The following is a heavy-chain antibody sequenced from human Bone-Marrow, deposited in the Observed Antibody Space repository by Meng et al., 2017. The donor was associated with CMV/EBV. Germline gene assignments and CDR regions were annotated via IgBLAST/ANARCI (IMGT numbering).Heavy chain of an antibody. CDR2: ISNSGTI. CDR3: ARSKALTLLDY. J-gene: IGHJ4*02. Sequence: GGSLRLSCEASGFIFSRAELAWVRQAPGKGLEWTSYISNSGTIYYADSVQGRSTISRDNDKNLIYLQINSLRAEDTAVYYCARSKALTLLDYWGRGTLVTVSS. CDR1: GFIFSRAE. V-gene: IGHV3-48*03. D-gene: IGHD3-9*01.